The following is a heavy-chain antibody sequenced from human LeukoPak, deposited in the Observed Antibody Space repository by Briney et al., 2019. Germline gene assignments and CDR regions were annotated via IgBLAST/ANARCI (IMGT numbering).Heavy chain of an antibody. D-gene: IGHD1-26*01. V-gene: IGHV4-34*01. CDR2: INHSGNT. Sequence: SETLSLTCAVYGASFSGYYWSWLRQPPGKGLEWIGEINHSGNTNYKPPLKSRVTISVATSKNQFSLKLSSVTAADTAVYYCARARYSGSYIDYWGPGTLVTVSS. CDR3: ARARYSGSYIDY. J-gene: IGHJ4*02. CDR1: GASFSGYY.